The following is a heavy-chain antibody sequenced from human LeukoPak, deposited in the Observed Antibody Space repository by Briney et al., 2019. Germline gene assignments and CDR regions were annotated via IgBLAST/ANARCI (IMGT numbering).Heavy chain of an antibody. V-gene: IGHV3-53*01. CDR1: GFTVSSNY. J-gene: IGHJ5*02. Sequence: GGSLRLSCAASGFTVSSNYMIWVRQAPGKGLEWVSVIYSGGSTYYADSVKGRFTISRDNSKNTLYLQMNSLRAEDTAVYYCARSPYDILTGYDYNWFDPWGQGTLVTVSS. CDR2: IYSGGST. CDR3: ARSPYDILTGYDYNWFDP. D-gene: IGHD3-9*01.